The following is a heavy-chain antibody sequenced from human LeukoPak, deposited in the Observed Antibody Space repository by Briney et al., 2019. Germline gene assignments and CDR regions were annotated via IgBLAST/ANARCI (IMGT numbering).Heavy chain of an antibody. V-gene: IGHV3-21*01. Sequence: GGSLRLSCAASGFTFNSYSMNWVRQAPGKGLEWVSSISSNSNYIFYADSVKGRFTISRDNAKNSLHLQMNSLRAEDTATYYCARVGGFSRSGYYSDFWGQGTLVTVSS. CDR2: ISSNSNYI. CDR1: GFTFNSYS. D-gene: IGHD3-22*01. CDR3: ARVGGFSRSGYYSDF. J-gene: IGHJ4*02.